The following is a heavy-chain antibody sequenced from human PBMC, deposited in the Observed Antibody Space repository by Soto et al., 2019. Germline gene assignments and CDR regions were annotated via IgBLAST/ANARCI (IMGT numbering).Heavy chain of an antibody. J-gene: IGHJ4*02. Sequence: GGSLRLSCAASGFTFSSYSMNWVRQAPGKGLEWVSSISSSSSYIYYADSVKGRFTISRDNAKNSLYLQMNSLRAEDTAVYYCARDRAVYASIFDYWGQGTLVTVSS. CDR2: ISSSSSYI. CDR3: ARDRAVYASIFDY. CDR1: GFTFSSYS. D-gene: IGHD2-8*01. V-gene: IGHV3-21*01.